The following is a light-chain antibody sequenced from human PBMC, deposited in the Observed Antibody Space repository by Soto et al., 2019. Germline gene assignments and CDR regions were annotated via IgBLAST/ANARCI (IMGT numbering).Light chain of an antibody. CDR1: SSDVGGYNY. V-gene: IGLV2-14*01. J-gene: IGLJ2*01. CDR3: SSYSSSSTLV. CDR2: DVS. Sequence: QSALTLPASVSGSPGQSITISCTGTSSDVGGYNYVSWYQQHPGKAPKLMIYDVSNRPSGVSNRFSGSKSGNTASLTISGLQAADEADYYCSSYSSSSTLVFGGGTKLTVL.